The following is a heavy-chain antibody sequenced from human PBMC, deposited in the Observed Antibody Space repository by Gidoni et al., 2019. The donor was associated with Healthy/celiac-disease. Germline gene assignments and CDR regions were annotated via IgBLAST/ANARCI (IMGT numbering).Heavy chain of an antibody. D-gene: IGHD3-10*01. CDR1: GGSLSSSSYY. CDR3: ARQGGELLLWFGELLIDY. CDR2: IYYSGST. V-gene: IGHV4-39*01. J-gene: IGHJ4*02. Sequence: QLQLQESGPGLVKPSETLSLTCTVSGGSLSSSSYYWGWFRQPPGKGLEWIGSIYYSGSTYYNPSRKSRVTISVDTSKNQFSLKLSSVTAADTAVYYCARQGGELLLWFGELLIDYWGQGTLVTVSS.